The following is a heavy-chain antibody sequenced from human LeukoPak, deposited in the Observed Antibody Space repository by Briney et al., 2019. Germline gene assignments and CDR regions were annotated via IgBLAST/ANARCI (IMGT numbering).Heavy chain of an antibody. CDR3: AKDSTPLGHYYYDGSGDFDY. Sequence: PGRSLRLSCAASGFTFSSYGMHWVRQAPGKGLEWVAVIWYDGSNKYYADSVKGRFTISRDNSKNTLYLQMNSLRAEDTAVYYCAKDSTPLGHYYYDGSGDFDYWGQGTLVTVSS. J-gene: IGHJ4*02. CDR1: GFTFSSYG. V-gene: IGHV3-33*06. D-gene: IGHD3-22*01. CDR2: IWYDGSNK.